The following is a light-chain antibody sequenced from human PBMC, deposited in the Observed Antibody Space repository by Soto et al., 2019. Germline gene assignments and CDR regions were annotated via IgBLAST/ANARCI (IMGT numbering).Light chain of an antibody. CDR1: SSDVGGYNY. CDR2: EVT. J-gene: IGLJ3*02. V-gene: IGLV2-8*01. CDR3: SRYAASNNFQHV. Sequence: QSALTQPPSASGSPGQSVTISCTGTSSDVGGYNYVSWYQQYPGRAPKLMIYEVTKRPSGVPDRFSGSKSGNTASLTVSGLQAEDEADYYCSRYAASNNFQHVFGGGTKMTVL.